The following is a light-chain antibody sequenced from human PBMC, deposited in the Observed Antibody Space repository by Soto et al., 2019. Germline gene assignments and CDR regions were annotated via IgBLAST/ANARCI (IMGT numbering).Light chain of an antibody. V-gene: IGLV2-23*01. CDR1: SSDVGSYNL. Sequence: QSALTQPASVSGSPGQSITISCTGTSSDVGSYNLVSWCQQHPGKAPKLMIYEGSKRPSGVSNRFSGSKSGNTASLTISGLQAEDETDYYCCSYAGTVVFGGGTKVTVL. CDR2: EGS. J-gene: IGLJ2*01. CDR3: CSYAGTVV.